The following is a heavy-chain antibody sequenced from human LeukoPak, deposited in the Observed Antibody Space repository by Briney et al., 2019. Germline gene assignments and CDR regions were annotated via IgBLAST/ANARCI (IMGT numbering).Heavy chain of an antibody. CDR3: ARDKDSGGYHFDS. Sequence: NPSQTLSLTCTVSGGSISSGDYFWSWIRQPPGKGLEWIGYIYYSGSTYYNPSLKSRVTISVDTSKNQFSLKLSSVTAADTAVYYCARDKDSGGYHFDSWGLGTLVTVSS. CDR1: GGSISSGDYF. D-gene: IGHD3-22*01. J-gene: IGHJ4*02. CDR2: IYYSGST. V-gene: IGHV4-30-4*01.